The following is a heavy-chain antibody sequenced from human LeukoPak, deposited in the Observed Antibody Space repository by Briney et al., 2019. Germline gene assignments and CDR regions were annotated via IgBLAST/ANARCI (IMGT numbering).Heavy chain of an antibody. D-gene: IGHD4-23*01. CDR3: ARGPDTVVTPYPPWFDP. V-gene: IGHV4-34*01. Sequence: SETLSLTCAVYGGSFSGYYWSWIRQPPGKGLEWIGEINHSGSTNYNPSLKSRVTISVDTSKNQFSLKLSSVTAADTAVYYCARGPDTVVTPYPPWFDPWGQGTLVTVSS. CDR2: INHSGST. CDR1: GGSFSGYY. J-gene: IGHJ5*02.